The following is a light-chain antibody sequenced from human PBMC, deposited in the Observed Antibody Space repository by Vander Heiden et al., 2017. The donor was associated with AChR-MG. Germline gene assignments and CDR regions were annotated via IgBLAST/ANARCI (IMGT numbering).Light chain of an antibody. Sequence: SVLTQPPSVSGAPGQRVTISCTGSSSNIGAANDVHWYQQLPGTAPKLLIYGSFNRPSGVPDRFSGSKSGTSASLAITGLQAEDEADYYCQSYDSSLSGSWVFGGGTKLTVL. CDR2: GSF. J-gene: IGLJ3*02. CDR1: SSNIGAAND. V-gene: IGLV1-40*01. CDR3: QSYDSSLSGSWV.